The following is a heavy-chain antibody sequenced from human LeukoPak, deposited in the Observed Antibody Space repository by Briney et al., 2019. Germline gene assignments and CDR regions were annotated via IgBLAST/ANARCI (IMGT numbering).Heavy chain of an antibody. CDR2: ISAYNGNT. J-gene: IGHJ4*02. CDR1: GHTFTSYG. V-gene: IGHV1-18*01. D-gene: IGHD3-16*02. Sequence: ASVKVSCKASGHTFTSYGISWVRQAPGQGLEWMGWISAYNGNTNYAQKLQGRVTMTTDTSTSTAYMELRSLRSDDTAVYYCARVGDMIAFGGVIVDFDYWGQGTLVTVSS. CDR3: ARVGDMIAFGGVIVDFDY.